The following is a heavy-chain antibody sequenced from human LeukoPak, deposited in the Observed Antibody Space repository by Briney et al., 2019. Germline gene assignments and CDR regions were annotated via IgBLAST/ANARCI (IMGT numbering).Heavy chain of an antibody. CDR2: IYYSGST. J-gene: IGHJ5*02. CDR3: AREGFQKRGYSGWDWFDP. Sequence: SETLSLTCTVSGGSISSYYWSWIRQPPGKGLEWIGYIYYSGSTNYNPSLKSRVTISADTSKNQFSLKLSSVTAADTAVYYCAREGFQKRGYSGWDWFDPWGQGTLVTVSS. V-gene: IGHV4-59*01. CDR1: GGSISSYY. D-gene: IGHD5-12*01.